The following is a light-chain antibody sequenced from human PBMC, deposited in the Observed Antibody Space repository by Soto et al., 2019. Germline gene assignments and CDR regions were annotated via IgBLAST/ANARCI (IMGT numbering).Light chain of an antibody. CDR1: SSDVGGYNY. CDR2: DVS. Sequence: QSALTQPRSVSGSPGQSVTISCTGTSSDVGGYNYVSWYQQHPGKAPKLMIYDVSKRPSGVPDRFSGSKSGNTASLTISGLQAEDEDDYYCCSYAGSDTGVFGGGTKLTVL. CDR3: CSYAGSDTGV. V-gene: IGLV2-11*01. J-gene: IGLJ2*01.